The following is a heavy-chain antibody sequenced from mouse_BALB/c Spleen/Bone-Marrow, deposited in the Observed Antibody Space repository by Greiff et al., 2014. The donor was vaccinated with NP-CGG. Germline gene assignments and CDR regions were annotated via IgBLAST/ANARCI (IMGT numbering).Heavy chain of an antibody. CDR1: GFTFTDYY. CDR2: IRNKANGYTT. Sequence: EVQVVESGGGLVQPGGSLRLSCATSGFTFTDYYMNWVRQPPGKALEWLGFIRNKANGYTTEYSASVKGRFTVSRDNSQNILYLQMNTLRAEDSATYYCARDQGRVLFGYWGQGTTLTSP. V-gene: IGHV7-3*02. CDR3: ARDQGRVLFGY. J-gene: IGHJ2*01.